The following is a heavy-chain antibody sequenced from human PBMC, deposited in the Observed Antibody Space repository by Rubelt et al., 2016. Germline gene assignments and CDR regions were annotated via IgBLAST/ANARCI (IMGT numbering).Heavy chain of an antibody. V-gene: IGHV3-30*04. CDR1: RSHA. CDR2: ISFDGTNK. J-gene: IGHJ5*02. D-gene: IGHD2-2*01. Sequence: RSHAMHWVRQAPGKGLEWVAVISFDGTNKYYVDSVKGRFTISRGNSMHTLYLQMNSLRVEDTAVYYCARDLPTGQLRYTWFDPWGQGTLVTVSS. CDR3: ARDLPTGQLRYTWFDP.